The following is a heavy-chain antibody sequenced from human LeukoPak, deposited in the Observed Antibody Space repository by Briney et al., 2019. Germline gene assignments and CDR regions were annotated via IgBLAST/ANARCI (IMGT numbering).Heavy chain of an antibody. CDR3: ARERFQDCSSTSCYFGDPRGIIVY. J-gene: IGHJ4*02. D-gene: IGHD2-2*01. V-gene: IGHV1-69*04. CDR2: IIPILGIA. CDR1: GGTFSSYA. Sequence: GASVKVSCKASGGTFSSYAISWVRQAPGQGLEWMGRIIPILGIANYAQKFQGRVTITADKSTSTAYMELSSLRSEDTAVYYCARERFQDCSSTSCYFGDPRGIIVYWGQGTLVTVSS.